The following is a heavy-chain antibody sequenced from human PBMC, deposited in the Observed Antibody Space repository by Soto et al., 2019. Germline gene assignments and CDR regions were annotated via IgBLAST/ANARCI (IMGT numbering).Heavy chain of an antibody. CDR2: IKSKTDGGTT. CDR1: GFTFSNAW. J-gene: IGHJ4*02. D-gene: IGHD6-6*01. Sequence: EVQLVESGGGLVEPGGSLRLSCSTSGFTFSNAWMTWVRQVPGKGLEWVGRIKSKTDGGTTDYAAPVKGRFTISRDDSKRTLYMKMNSLKTEDTAIYYCPGTYYSSSMRFDYWGQGTLVSVSS. V-gene: IGHV3-15*01. CDR3: PGTYYSSSMRFDY.